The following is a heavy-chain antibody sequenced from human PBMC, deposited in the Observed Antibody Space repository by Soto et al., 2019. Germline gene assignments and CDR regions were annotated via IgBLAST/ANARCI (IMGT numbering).Heavy chain of an antibody. Sequence: ASVKVSCKSSGYIFSDYGITWVRQAPGQGLEWMGWISAYNGNTDYAQKFQDRLTLATDTSTSTAYMELRSLRSDDTALYYCARPVTSPDHLDIWGQGTMVTVSS. V-gene: IGHV1-18*01. CDR2: ISAYNGNT. CDR3: ARPVTSPDHLDI. CDR1: GYIFSDYG. J-gene: IGHJ3*02. D-gene: IGHD4-4*01.